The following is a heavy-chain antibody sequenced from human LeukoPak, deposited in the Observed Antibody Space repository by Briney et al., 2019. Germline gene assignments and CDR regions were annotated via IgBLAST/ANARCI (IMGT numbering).Heavy chain of an antibody. J-gene: IGHJ4*02. CDR2: ISGSGGST. CDR3: AKGVLDIVAPETSFDY. CDR1: GFTFSSYA. Sequence: GGSLRLSCAASGFTFSSYAMSWVRQAPGKGLEWVSAISGSGGSTYYADSVKGRFTISRDNSKNTLYLRMNSLRAEDTAVYYCAKGVLDIVAPETSFDYWGQGPLVTVS. V-gene: IGHV3-23*01. D-gene: IGHD5-12*01.